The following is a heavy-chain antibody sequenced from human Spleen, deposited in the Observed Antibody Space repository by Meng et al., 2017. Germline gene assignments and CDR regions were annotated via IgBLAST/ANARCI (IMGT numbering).Heavy chain of an antibody. CDR2: IYYSGST. CDR3: ARATAAGFDY. D-gene: IGHD6-13*01. J-gene: IGHJ4*02. CDR1: GGSVSSGSYF. Sequence: AQLQEQGPGLVRASETLSLTCTVSGGSVSSGSYFWSWTRQPTGKGLEWIGYIYYSGSTSYNPSLKSRVTISVDPSKNQFSMKLSSLPAAETAVYYCARATAAGFDYWGQGTLVTVSS. V-gene: IGHV4-61*01.